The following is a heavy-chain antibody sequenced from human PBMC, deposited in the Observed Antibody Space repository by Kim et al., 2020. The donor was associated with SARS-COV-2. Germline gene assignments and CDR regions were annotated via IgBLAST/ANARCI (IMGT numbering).Heavy chain of an antibody. CDR1: GYIFANYG. CDR2: ITIHNGET. Sequence: ASVKVSCKASGYIFANYGIAWMRQAPGQGLEWLGRITIHNGETTSAQKFQGRITMTADTSTHSAYMELRSLTPDDTAVYYCARTATAAPPAFWGQGTLVSVSS. V-gene: IGHV1-18*04. CDR3: ARTATAAPPAF. D-gene: IGHD6-13*01. J-gene: IGHJ4*02.